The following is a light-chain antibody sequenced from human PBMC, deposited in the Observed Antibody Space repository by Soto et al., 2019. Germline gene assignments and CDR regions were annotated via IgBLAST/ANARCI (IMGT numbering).Light chain of an antibody. Sequence: DIQMTPSQSSLSASVGDRVTITCRARQNINSYLNWYQQKPGKAPKLLIYAASSLQSGVPSRFSGSGSGTDFTLTVSSLQPEDFATYYCQHGYSTPLTFGGGTKVDIK. CDR2: AAS. J-gene: IGKJ4*01. CDR3: QHGYSTPLT. CDR1: QNINSY. V-gene: IGKV1-39*01.